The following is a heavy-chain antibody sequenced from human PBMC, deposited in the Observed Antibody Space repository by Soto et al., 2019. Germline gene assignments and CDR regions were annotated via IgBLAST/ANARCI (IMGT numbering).Heavy chain of an antibody. J-gene: IGHJ4*02. V-gene: IGHV4-59*01. CDR1: GGSISSYY. Sequence: SETLCLTCTVSGGSISSYYWSWIRQPPGKGLEWIGYIYYSGSTNYNPSLKSRVTISVDTSKNQFSLKLSSVTAADTAVYYCASIRGYSYGFAQFDYWGQGTLVTVSS. CDR2: IYYSGST. CDR3: ASIRGYSYGFAQFDY. D-gene: IGHD5-18*01.